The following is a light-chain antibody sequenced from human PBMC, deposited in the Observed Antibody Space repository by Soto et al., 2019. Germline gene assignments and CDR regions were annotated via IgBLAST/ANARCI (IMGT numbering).Light chain of an antibody. CDR1: SSDVGSYDY. CDR2: NVY. CDR3: SAYTVSRTYV. J-gene: IGLJ1*01. Sequence: QSALIQPPSVSGSPGQPVTISCTGTSSDVGSYDYVSWYQQHPGTVPKPMIYNVYDRPSGISYRFSGSKSGNTASLTISGLQGEDEADYYCSAYTVSRTYVFGTGTKVTVL. V-gene: IGLV2-14*01.